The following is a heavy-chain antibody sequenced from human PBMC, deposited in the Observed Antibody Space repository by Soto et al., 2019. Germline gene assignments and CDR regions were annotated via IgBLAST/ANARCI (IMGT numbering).Heavy chain of an antibody. V-gene: IGHV4-61*01. CDR3: ARGFVPAIRDTNFDD. Sequence: PSEPLSLTCTVSGGSVSSGSYYWSWVRQPPGKGLEWIGNIYYSGSTNYNPSLKSRVTISVDTSKNQFSLKLSSVTAADTAVYYCARGFVPAIRDTNFDDWGKGTLVTVSS. CDR1: GGSVSSGSYY. D-gene: IGHD2-21*02. CDR2: IYYSGST. J-gene: IGHJ4*02.